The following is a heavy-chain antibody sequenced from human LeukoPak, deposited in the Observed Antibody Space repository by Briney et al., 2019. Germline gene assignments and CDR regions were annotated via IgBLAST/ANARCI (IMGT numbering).Heavy chain of an antibody. CDR1: GYNFNIYW. Sequence: GESLKISCEAPGYNFNIYWIGWVCQMPGKGLEWMGIISPGGSDTRYSPSFEGQVTVSADRSINTAYLQGSSLKASDTAIYYCARQQAVPGTGIDYWGQGTVVIVSS. J-gene: IGHJ4*02. CDR2: ISPGGSDT. D-gene: IGHD6-19*01. V-gene: IGHV5-51*01. CDR3: ARQQAVPGTGIDY.